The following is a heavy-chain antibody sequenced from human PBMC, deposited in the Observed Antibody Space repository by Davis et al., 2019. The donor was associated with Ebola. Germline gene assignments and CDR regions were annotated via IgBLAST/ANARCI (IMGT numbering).Heavy chain of an antibody. D-gene: IGHD3-16*02. Sequence: SETLSLTCTVSGGSISSSSYYWGWIRQPPGKGLEWIGYIYYSGSTNYNPSLKSRVTISVDTSKNQFSLKLSSVTAADTAVYYCASQAYDYVWGSYRFSGMDVWGKGTTVTVSS. V-gene: IGHV4-61*05. J-gene: IGHJ6*04. CDR2: IYYSGST. CDR1: GGSISSSSYY. CDR3: ASQAYDYVWGSYRFSGMDV.